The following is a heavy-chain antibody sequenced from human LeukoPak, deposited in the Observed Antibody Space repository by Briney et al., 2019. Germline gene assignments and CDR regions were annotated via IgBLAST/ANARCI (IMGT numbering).Heavy chain of an antibody. CDR3: ARVDYTTSSPYLLPDS. J-gene: IGHJ4*02. CDR2: IYYSGST. Sequence: SETLSLTCTVSGGSIIGYYWSWIRQPPGKGLEWIGSIYYSGSTNYNPSLKSRVTISVDTSKNQLSLRLISVTAADTAVYYCARVDYTTSSPYLLPDSWGQGTLVTVSS. CDR1: GGSIIGYY. D-gene: IGHD6-6*01. V-gene: IGHV4-59*01.